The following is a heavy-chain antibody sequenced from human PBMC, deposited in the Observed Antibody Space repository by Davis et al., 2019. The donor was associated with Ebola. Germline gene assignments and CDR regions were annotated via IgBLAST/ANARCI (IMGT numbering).Heavy chain of an antibody. CDR2: MSGSGGRT. V-gene: IGHV3-23*01. Sequence: PGGSLRLSCAASDFTFSSHAMSWVRQAPGKGLECASVMSGSGGRTFYADSVKGRFTISRDNSKNTLYLQMNSLRSEDTAVYYCAKPHSQYSGYDRAPFDFWGQGTLVTVSS. CDR1: DFTFSSHA. D-gene: IGHD5-12*01. J-gene: IGHJ4*02. CDR3: AKPHSQYSGYDRAPFDF.